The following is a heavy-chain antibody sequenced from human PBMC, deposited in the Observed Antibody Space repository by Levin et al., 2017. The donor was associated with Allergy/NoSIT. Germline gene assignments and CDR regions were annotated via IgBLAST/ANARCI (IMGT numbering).Heavy chain of an antibody. J-gene: IGHJ4*02. CDR3: AKGGLQLGYSFDS. V-gene: IGHV3-23*01. D-gene: IGHD6-13*01. Sequence: PGGSLRLSCAASGFTFSSSAMSWVRQAPGKGLEWVSAISTSSEYIFYADSVKGRFTISRDNSNNRLDLQLSSLRVEDTAVYYCAKGGLQLGYSFDSWGQGALVTVSS. CDR2: ISTSSEYI. CDR1: GFTFSSSA.